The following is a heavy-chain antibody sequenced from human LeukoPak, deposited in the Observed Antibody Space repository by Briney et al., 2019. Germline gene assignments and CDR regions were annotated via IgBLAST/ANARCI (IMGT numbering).Heavy chain of an antibody. D-gene: IGHD1-1*01. CDR2: IKQDGGEK. J-gene: IGHJ4*02. CDR3: VRGIWNGLYY. Sequence: PGGSLRLSCAASGFTFSNYWMNWVRQAPGKGLEWVANIKQDGGEKSYVDSVKGRFTISRDNAKNSLYLQMNSLRAEDTAVYYCVRGIWNGLYYWGQGTLVTVSS. CDR1: GFTFSNYW. V-gene: IGHV3-7*01.